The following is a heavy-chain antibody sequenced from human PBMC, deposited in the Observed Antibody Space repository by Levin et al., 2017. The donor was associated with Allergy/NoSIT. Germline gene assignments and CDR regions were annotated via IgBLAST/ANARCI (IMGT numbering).Heavy chain of an antibody. Sequence: GESLKISCAASGFTFSSYWMSWVRQAPGKGLEWVANIKQDGSEKYYVDSVKGRFTISRDNAKNSLYLQMNSLRAEDTAVYYCARDLYSGYEADAFDIWGQGTMVTVSS. D-gene: IGHD5-12*01. V-gene: IGHV3-7*01. CDR1: GFTFSSYW. CDR3: ARDLYSGYEADAFDI. J-gene: IGHJ3*02. CDR2: IKQDGSEK.